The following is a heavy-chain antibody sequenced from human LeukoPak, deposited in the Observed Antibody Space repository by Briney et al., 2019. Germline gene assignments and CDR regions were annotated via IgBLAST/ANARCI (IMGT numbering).Heavy chain of an antibody. J-gene: IGHJ4*02. CDR3: ASRPVRGSYDFDY. V-gene: IGHV1-69*01. CDR2: IIPIFGTA. D-gene: IGHD1-26*01. CDR1: GGTFSSYA. Sequence: SVKVSCKASGGTFSSYAISWVRQAPGQGLEWMGGIIPIFGTANYAQKFQGRVAITADESTSTAYMELSSLRSEDTAVYYCASRPVRGSYDFDYWGQGTLVTVSS.